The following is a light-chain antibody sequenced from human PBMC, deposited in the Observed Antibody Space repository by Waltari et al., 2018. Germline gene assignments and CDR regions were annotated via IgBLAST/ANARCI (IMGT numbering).Light chain of an antibody. CDR1: LSVRGN. J-gene: IGKJ2*02. V-gene: IGKV3-15*01. CDR3: QQYDQWPMCT. CDR2: GGT. Sequence: ETVMTQFPATLSVSVGEAATLSCRASLSVRGNLAWYQQKPGQSPGLLIYGGTTRAPGGPGRFSGRGFGTEFGLTISSPQSEDSAVYYCQQYDQWPMCTFGQGTKLEI.